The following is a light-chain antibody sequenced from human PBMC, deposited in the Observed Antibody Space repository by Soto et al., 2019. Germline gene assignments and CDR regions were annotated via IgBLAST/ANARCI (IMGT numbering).Light chain of an antibody. J-gene: IGKJ2*01. Sequence: EIVMTQSPATLSVSPGERATLSCRASQSVSSNLAWYQQKPGQAPRLLIYGASTRATGIPARFSGSGSGTEFTLTISSLQSENFAVYYCQEDNNWPPAYTFGQGTKLESK. V-gene: IGKV3D-15*01. CDR3: QEDNNWPPAYT. CDR2: GAS. CDR1: QSVSSN.